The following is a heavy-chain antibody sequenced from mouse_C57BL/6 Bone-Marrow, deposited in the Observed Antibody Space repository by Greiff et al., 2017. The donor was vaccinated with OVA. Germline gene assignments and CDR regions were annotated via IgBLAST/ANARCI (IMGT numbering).Heavy chain of an antibody. CDR2: ISYDGSN. CDR1: GYSITSGYY. J-gene: IGHJ4*01. CDR3: ARDVGYYAMDY. Sequence: EVKLQESGPGLVKPSQSLSLACSVTGYSITSGYYWNWIRQFPGNKLEWMGYISYDGSNNYNPSLKNRISITRDTSKNQFFLKLNSVTTEDTATYYCARDVGYYAMDYWGQGTSVTVSS. V-gene: IGHV3-6*01.